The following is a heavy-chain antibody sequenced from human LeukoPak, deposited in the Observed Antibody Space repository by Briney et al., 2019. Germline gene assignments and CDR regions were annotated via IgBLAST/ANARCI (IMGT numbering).Heavy chain of an antibody. Sequence: GGSLRLSCAASGFTFSDSPIHLVRQASGKGLEWVGRIRGKADGSATAYSTSLKGRFIISRDDSMNTAYLQMNGLKAEDTAVYYCTRRYYNSDGFYLTDAFDIWGQGRMVTVSS. J-gene: IGHJ3*02. CDR3: TRRYYNSDGFYLTDAFDI. V-gene: IGHV3-73*01. D-gene: IGHD3-10*01. CDR1: GFTFSDSP. CDR2: IRGKADGSAT.